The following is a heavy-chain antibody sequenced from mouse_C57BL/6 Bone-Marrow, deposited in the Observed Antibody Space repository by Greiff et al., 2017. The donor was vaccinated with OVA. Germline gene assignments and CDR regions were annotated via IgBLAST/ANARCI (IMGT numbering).Heavy chain of an antibody. CDR3: AIGFITTVVPDY. CDR2: IDPANGNT. V-gene: IGHV14-3*01. D-gene: IGHD1-1*01. Sequence: EVQLQQSVAELVRPGASVTLSCTASGFNITNTYMHWVKQRPEQGLEWIGRIDPANGNTKYAPKFQGKATITADTSSNTAYLQLSSLTSEDTAIDYCAIGFITTVVPDYWGQGTTLTVSS. J-gene: IGHJ2*01. CDR1: GFNITNTY.